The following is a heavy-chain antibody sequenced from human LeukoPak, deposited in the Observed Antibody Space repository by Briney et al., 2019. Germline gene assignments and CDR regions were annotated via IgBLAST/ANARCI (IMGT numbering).Heavy chain of an antibody. Sequence: VASVKVSCKASGYTFTGYYMHWVRQAAGQGLEWVGWINPNSGGTKYAQKFQGRVTMTRDTSITTAYMELSRLRSDDTAVYYCARTNSYYDFWSDHYNWFDPWGQGTLVTVSS. J-gene: IGHJ5*02. D-gene: IGHD3-3*01. V-gene: IGHV1-2*02. CDR3: ARTNSYYDFWSDHYNWFDP. CDR2: INPNSGGT. CDR1: GYTFTGYY.